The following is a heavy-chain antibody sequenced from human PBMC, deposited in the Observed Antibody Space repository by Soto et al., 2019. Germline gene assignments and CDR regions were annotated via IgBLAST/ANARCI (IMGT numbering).Heavy chain of an antibody. CDR1: GLSLSTTIVG. V-gene: IGHV2-5*02. CDR3: AHTLVAGLGYYFDY. CDR2: IYWDDDK. J-gene: IGHJ4*02. Sequence: QSTLKESGPTLVKPTQTLTLTCTFSGLSLSTTIVGVGWIRQPPGKALEWLALIYWDDDKRYSPFLKSRLTITKDTSKNQVVLTMTNMDPMDTATYFCAHTLVAGLGYYFDYWGQGTLVTVSS. D-gene: IGHD6-19*01.